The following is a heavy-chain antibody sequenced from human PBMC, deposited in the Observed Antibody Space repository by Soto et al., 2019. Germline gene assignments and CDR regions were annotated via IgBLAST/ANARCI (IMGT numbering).Heavy chain of an antibody. CDR2: IYYSGST. J-gene: IGHJ3*02. Sequence: QVQLQESGPGLVKPSETLSLTCTVSGGSISSYYWSWIRQPPGKGLEWIGYIYYSGSTNYNPSLKSRVTISVDTSKNRFSLKLSSVTATDTAVYYCARVVDIVVSTPFGDAFEIWGQGTMVTVSS. V-gene: IGHV4-59*01. D-gene: IGHD2-2*01. CDR3: ARVVDIVVSTPFGDAFEI. CDR1: GGSISSYY.